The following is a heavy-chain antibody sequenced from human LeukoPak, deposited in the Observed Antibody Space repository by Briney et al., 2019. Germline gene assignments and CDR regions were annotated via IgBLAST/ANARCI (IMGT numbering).Heavy chain of an antibody. V-gene: IGHV4-39*07. D-gene: IGHD3-10*01. J-gene: IGHJ4*02. CDR1: GGSISSSSYY. CDR3: AREGSGGKVDY. Sequence: SETLSLTCTVFGGSISSSSYYWGWIRQPPGKGLEGIGSIYYRGSTYYNPSLKSRVTISVDTSKNQFSLKLSSVTAADTAVYYCAREGSGGKVDYWGQGTLVTVSS. CDR2: IYYRGST.